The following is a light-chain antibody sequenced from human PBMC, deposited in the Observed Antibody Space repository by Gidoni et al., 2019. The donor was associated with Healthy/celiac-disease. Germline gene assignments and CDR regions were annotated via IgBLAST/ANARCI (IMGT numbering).Light chain of an antibody. V-gene: IGKV1-5*03. J-gene: IGKJ1*01. CDR3: QQYNSYSWA. CDR1: QSISSW. Sequence: DIQMTQSPSTLSASVGDRVTITCRASQSISSWLAWYQQKPGKAPKLLIYKASSLESRVPSRFSGSGSGTEFTLTISSLQPDDFATYYCQQYNSYSWAFGQGTKVEI. CDR2: KAS.